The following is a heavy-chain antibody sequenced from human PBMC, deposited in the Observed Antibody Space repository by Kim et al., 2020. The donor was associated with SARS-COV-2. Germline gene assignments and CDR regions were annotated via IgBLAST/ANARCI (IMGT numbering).Heavy chain of an antibody. J-gene: IGHJ3*02. D-gene: IGHD2-15*01. V-gene: IGHV3-21*01. Sequence: GGSLRLSCAASGFTFSSYSMNWVRQAPGKGLEWVSSISSSSSYIYYADSVKGRFTISRDNAKNSLYLQMNSLRAEDTAVYYCAGQDIVVRDIWGQGTMVTVSS. CDR2: ISSSSSYI. CDR3: AGQDIVVRDI. CDR1: GFTFSSYS.